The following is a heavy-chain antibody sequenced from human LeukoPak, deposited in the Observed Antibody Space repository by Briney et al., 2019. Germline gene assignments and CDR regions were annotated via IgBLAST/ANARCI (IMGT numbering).Heavy chain of an antibody. Sequence: SSETLSLTCTVSGASMNNYYWSWIRRPPGKGLEWIGYISYSGSTNYNPSLKSRVTISLDTSKNQFSLKLSSVTAADTAVYYCARDQSSSWYFDHWGQGTLVTVSS. J-gene: IGHJ4*02. D-gene: IGHD6-13*01. CDR3: ARDQSSSWYFDH. V-gene: IGHV4-59*01. CDR2: ISYSGST. CDR1: GASMNNYY.